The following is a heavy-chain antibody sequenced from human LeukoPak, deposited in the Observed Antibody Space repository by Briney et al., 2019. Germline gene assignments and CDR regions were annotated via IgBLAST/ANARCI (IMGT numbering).Heavy chain of an antibody. Sequence: SETLSLTCAVSGYSISNGNYWGWIRQPPGKGLEWIGSIYHSGSTYYNPSLKSRVTISVDTSKNQFSLKLSSVTAADTAVYFCARGLPGARIPYHFDSWGQGTLVAVSS. CDR1: GYSISNGNY. CDR3: ARGLPGARIPYHFDS. D-gene: IGHD1-20*01. V-gene: IGHV4-38-2*01. CDR2: IYHSGST. J-gene: IGHJ4*02.